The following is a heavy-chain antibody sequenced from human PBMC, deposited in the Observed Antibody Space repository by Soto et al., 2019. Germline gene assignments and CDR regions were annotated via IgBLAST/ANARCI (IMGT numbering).Heavy chain of an antibody. CDR3: ARSEEDSDYYYYGMDV. D-gene: IGHD2-15*01. CDR1: GDTVSSNSVS. V-gene: IGHV6-1*01. J-gene: IGHJ6*02. Sequence: SQTLSLTCVGSGDTVSSNSVSWNWVRQSPSRGLEWLGRTYYRSRWYSDYAVSVRSRIDINADTSKNQVSLQLNSVTPEDTAVYYCARSEEDSDYYYYGMDVWGQGTTVTVSS. CDR2: TYYRSRWYS.